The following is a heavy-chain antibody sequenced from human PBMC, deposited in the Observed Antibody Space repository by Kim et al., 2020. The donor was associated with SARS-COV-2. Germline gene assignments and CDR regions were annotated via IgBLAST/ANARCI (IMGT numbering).Heavy chain of an antibody. V-gene: IGHV4-59*04. CDR3: SRSGGRWFFDY. CDR2: IHYSGTS. Sequence: SETLSLTCTVSGGSIRCYFWTWIRQAPGQGLEWIATIHYSGTSYYNLSLKSRLTMFVDTFKNQVFLKLSSVTVADTATYFCSRSGGRWFFDYWALG. CDR1: GGSIRCYF. D-gene: IGHD2-15*01. J-gene: IGHJ4*02.